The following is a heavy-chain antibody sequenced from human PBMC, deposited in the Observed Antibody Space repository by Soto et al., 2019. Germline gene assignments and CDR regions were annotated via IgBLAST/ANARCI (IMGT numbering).Heavy chain of an antibody. V-gene: IGHV3-30*18. D-gene: IGHD3-3*01. CDR3: AKAYDFWSGSSSIPDYYGMDV. J-gene: IGHJ6*02. CDR2: ISYDGSNK. CDR1: GFTFSSYG. Sequence: PGVSLRLSCAASGFTFSSYGMHWVRQAPGKGLEWVAVISYDGSNKYYADSVKGRFTISRDNSKNTLYLQMNSLRAEDTAVYYCAKAYDFWSGSSSIPDYYGMDVWGQGTTVTVPS.